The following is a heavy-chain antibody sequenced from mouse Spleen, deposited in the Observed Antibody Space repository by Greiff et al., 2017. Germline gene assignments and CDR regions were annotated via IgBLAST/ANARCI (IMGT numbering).Heavy chain of an antibody. V-gene: IGHV1-26*01. D-gene: IGHD4-1*01. CDR1: GYTFTDYY. Sequence: EVQLQQSGPELVKPGASVKISCKASGYTFTDYYMNWVKQSHGKSLEWIGDINPNNGGTSYNQKFKGKATLTVDKSSSTAYMELRSLTSEDSAVYYCARPANWAYWYFDVWGAGTTVTVSS. CDR3: ARPANWAYWYFDV. CDR2: INPNNGGT. J-gene: IGHJ1*01.